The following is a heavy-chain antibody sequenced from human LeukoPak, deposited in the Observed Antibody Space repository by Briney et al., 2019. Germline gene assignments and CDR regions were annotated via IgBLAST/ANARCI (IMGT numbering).Heavy chain of an antibody. CDR3: AKDWTHSGDRDNFDY. D-gene: IGHD2-21*02. CDR1: GFTFSSYA. CDR2: ISGSGGST. Sequence: GGFLRLSCAASGFTFSSYAMSWVRQAPGKGLEWVSAISGSGGSTYYADSVKGRFTISRDNSKNTLYLQMNSLRAEDTAVYYCAKDWTHSGDRDNFDYWGQGTLVTVSS. J-gene: IGHJ4*02. V-gene: IGHV3-23*01.